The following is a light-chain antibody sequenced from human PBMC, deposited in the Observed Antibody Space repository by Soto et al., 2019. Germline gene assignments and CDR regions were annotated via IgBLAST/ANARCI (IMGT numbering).Light chain of an antibody. Sequence: QSALTQPASVSGSPGQSITISCTGTSSDVGSDYLVSWYQQHPGTAPKLKIYEGTKRPSGVSDRFSGSRSGNTASLTISGLQTEDEGDYFCCSYGDFRTSWVFGGGTKVTVL. CDR1: SSDVGSDYL. J-gene: IGLJ3*02. CDR2: EGT. V-gene: IGLV2-23*01. CDR3: CSYGDFRTSWV.